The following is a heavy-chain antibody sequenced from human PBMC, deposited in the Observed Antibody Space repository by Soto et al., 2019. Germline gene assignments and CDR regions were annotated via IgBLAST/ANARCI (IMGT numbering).Heavy chain of an antibody. CDR3: ARGHGSGSYSAYYYGMDV. CDR1: GGSFSGYY. D-gene: IGHD3-10*01. V-gene: IGHV4-34*01. CDR2: INHSGST. J-gene: IGHJ6*02. Sequence: SETLSLTCAVYGGSFSGYYWSWIRQPPGKGLEWIGEINHSGSTNYNPSLKSRVTISVDTSKNQFSLKLSSVTAADTAVYYCARGHGSGSYSAYYYGMDVWGQGTTVTVS.